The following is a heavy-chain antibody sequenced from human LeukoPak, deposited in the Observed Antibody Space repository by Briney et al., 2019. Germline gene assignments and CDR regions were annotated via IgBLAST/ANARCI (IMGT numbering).Heavy chain of an antibody. J-gene: IGHJ6*02. V-gene: IGHV4-59*08. CDR2: IHYTGTT. CDR1: GGSVSGYF. D-gene: IGHD4-11*01. CDR3: ARHNQVTVTTSSYSYPMDV. Sequence: SETLSLTCTVSGGSVSGYFWSWIRQPPGKGLEWVAYIHYTGTTNYNPSLKSRLMISVDTSKDQFSLKLSSVTAADTAVYYCARHNQVTVTTSSYSYPMDVWGQGTTVSVSS.